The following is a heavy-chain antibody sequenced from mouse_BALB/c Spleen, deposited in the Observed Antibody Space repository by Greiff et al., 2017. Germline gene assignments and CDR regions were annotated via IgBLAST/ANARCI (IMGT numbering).Heavy chain of an antibody. CDR1: GFSLTSYG. CDR2: IWSGGST. CDR3: ARNGYYDYDSYAMDY. Sequence: VKLQESGPGLVQPSQSLSITCTVSGFSLTSYGVHWVRQSPGKGLEWLGVIWSGGSTDYNAAFISRLSISKDNSKSQVFFKMNSLQANDTAIYYCARNGYYDYDSYAMDYWGQGTSVTVSS. V-gene: IGHV2-2*02. D-gene: IGHD2-4*01. J-gene: IGHJ4*01.